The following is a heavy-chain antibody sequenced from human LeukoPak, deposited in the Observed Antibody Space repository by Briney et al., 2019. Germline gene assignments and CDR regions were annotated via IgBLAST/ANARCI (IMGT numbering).Heavy chain of an antibody. CDR1: GFTFSNYW. D-gene: IGHD5-12*01. J-gene: IGHJ4*02. CDR2: FNADGNSI. Sequence: GGPLRLSCAASGFTFSNYWMHWVRQAPGKGLVWVSRFNADGNSITYAGSVRGRFTISRDNAKNTVHLQMNSLRVEDTAIYFCAGAYSAYDPFDYWGQGILVTVSS. V-gene: IGHV3-74*01. CDR3: AGAYSAYDPFDY.